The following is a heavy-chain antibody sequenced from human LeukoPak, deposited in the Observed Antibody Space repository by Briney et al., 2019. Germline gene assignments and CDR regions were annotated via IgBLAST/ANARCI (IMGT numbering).Heavy chain of an antibody. J-gene: IGHJ4*02. CDR1: GFTFGDYA. V-gene: IGHV3-49*04. CDR3: TRDRYSYGYLLDY. CDR2: IRSKAYGGTT. D-gene: IGHD5-18*01. Sequence: GGSLRLSCTASGFTFGDYAMSWVRQAPGKGLEWVGFIRSKAYGGTTEYAASVKGRFTISRDDSKSIAYLQMNSLKTEDTAVYYCTRDRYSYGYLLDYWGQGTLVTVSS.